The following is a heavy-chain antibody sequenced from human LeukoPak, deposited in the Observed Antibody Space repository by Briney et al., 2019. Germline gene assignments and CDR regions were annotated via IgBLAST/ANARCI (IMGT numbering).Heavy chain of an antibody. D-gene: IGHD1-26*01. Sequence: PSKTLSLTCAVYGGSFSGYYWSWIRQPPGKGLEWIGEINHSGSTNYNPSLKSRVTISVDTSKNQFSLKLSSVTAADTAVYYCAVNSGSSDLEYYFDYWGQGTLATVSS. CDR3: AVNSGSSDLEYYFDY. CDR2: INHSGST. V-gene: IGHV4-34*01. J-gene: IGHJ4*02. CDR1: GGSFSGYY.